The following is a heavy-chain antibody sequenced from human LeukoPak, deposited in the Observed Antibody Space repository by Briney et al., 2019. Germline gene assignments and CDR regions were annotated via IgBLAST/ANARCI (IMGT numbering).Heavy chain of an antibody. D-gene: IGHD3-16*01. J-gene: IGHJ6*03. CDR1: GGSISSGSYY. Sequence: PSQTLSLTCTVSGGSISSGSYYWSWIRQPAGKGLEWIGRIYTSGSTNYNPSLKSRVTMSVDTSKNQFSLKLSSVTAADTAVYYCAGGGIGGRNYYYYYMDVWGKGTTVTVSS. V-gene: IGHV4-61*02. CDR2: IYTSGST. CDR3: AGGGIGGRNYYYYYMDV.